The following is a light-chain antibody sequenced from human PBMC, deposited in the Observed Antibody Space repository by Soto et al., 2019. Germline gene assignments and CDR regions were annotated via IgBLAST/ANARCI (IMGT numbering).Light chain of an antibody. J-gene: IGKJ5*01. CDR1: QSIRNL. CDR3: QQYNTYST. CDR2: DAS. V-gene: IGKV1-5*01. Sequence: DIQVTRSPSTLSASVGDRVTITCRASQSIRNLLAWYQQKPGTPPKPLIYDASTLKTGVPSRFSGSGSGSEFNFTITGVQPDDFATYFCQQYNTYSTFGQGTRLEIK.